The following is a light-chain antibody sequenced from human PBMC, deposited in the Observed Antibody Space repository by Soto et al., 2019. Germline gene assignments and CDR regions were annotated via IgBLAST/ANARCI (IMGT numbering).Light chain of an antibody. J-gene: IGKJ4*01. Sequence: EIVLTQSPGTLSLSPGERATLSCRASQSVSSSYLAWYQQKPGQAPRLLIYGANYRATGISDRFSGCGSGTDFTLTISRLESDDFAVYYCQQYGTSPLTFGGGTKVEMK. CDR3: QQYGTSPLT. CDR2: GAN. CDR1: QSVSSSY. V-gene: IGKV3-20*01.